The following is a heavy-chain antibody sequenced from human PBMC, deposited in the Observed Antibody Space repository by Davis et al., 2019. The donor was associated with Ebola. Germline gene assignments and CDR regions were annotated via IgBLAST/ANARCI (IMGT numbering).Heavy chain of an antibody. V-gene: IGHV3-11*01. CDR3: ARDRYFSDTGSYYYVLDS. J-gene: IGHJ5*01. Sequence: GESLKISCAASGFSFSDNYMAWIRQAPGKGPEWVSHISGSGNSIYYADSVKGRFTISRDNAKNSVFLQMNSLRAADTAVYYCARDRYFSDTGSYYYVLDSWGQGTMVTVSS. D-gene: IGHD3-22*01. CDR1: GFSFSDNY. CDR2: ISGSGNSI.